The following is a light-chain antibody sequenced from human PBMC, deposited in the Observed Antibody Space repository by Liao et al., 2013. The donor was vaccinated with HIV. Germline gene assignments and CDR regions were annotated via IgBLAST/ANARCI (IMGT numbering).Light chain of an antibody. CDR1: SIGRRS. V-gene: IGLV3-21*04. CDR3: QVWDSGSDHPVV. Sequence: SYELTQPPSVSVAPGKTATILCEGKSIGRRSVHWYQQKPGRAPLLVIYSDSDRPSGIPERFSGSNSGTAATLTIHTVEAGDEADYYCQVWDSGSDHPVVFGGGAKLTVL. CDR2: SDS. J-gene: IGLJ2*01.